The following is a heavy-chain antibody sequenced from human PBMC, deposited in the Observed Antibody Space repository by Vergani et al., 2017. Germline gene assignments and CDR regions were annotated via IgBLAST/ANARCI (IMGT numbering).Heavy chain of an antibody. CDR1: GGSFSGYY. D-gene: IGHD7-27*01. Sequence: QVQLQQWGAGLLKPSETLSLTCAVYGGSFSGYYWSWIRQPPGKRLEWIGEINHSGSTNYNPSLKSRVTISVDTSKNQFSLKLSSVTAADTAGYYCARGTQPPWGYYYYYVDVWGKGTTVTVSS. J-gene: IGHJ6*03. CDR3: ARGTQPPWGYYYYYVDV. V-gene: IGHV4-34*01. CDR2: INHSGST.